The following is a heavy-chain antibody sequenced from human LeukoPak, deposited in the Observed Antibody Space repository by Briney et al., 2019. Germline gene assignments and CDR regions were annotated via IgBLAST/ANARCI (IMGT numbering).Heavy chain of an antibody. Sequence: GWSLRLSCAASGFTFSSYSMNWVRQAPGKGLEWVSSISSSSSYIYYADSVKGRFTISRDNAKNSLYLQMNSLRAEVTAVYYCARFCSGGSCYVGVDYWGQGTLVTVSS. CDR1: GFTFSSYS. CDR3: ARFCSGGSCYVGVDY. CDR2: ISSSSSYI. D-gene: IGHD2-15*01. J-gene: IGHJ4*02. V-gene: IGHV3-21*01.